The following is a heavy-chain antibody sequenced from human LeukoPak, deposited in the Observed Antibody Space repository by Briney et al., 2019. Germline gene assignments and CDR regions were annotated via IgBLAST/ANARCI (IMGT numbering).Heavy chain of an antibody. CDR3: TREIEAAGTFCWFDP. CDR1: GGSISSYY. D-gene: IGHD6-13*01. CDR2: IYYSGST. Sequence: SETLSLTCTVSGGSISSYYWSWIRQPPGKGLEWIGYIYYSGSTNYNPSLKSRVTISVDTSKNQFSLKLSSVTAADTAVYYCTREIEAAGTFCWFDPWGQGTLVTVSS. V-gene: IGHV4-59*01. J-gene: IGHJ5*02.